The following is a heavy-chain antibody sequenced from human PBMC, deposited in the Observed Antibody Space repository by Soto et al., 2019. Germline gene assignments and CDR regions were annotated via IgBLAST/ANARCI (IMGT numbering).Heavy chain of an antibody. J-gene: IGHJ4*02. CDR3: AKDRVYVGAVAVEIDY. D-gene: IGHD6-19*01. CDR1: GFTFSSYA. CDR2: ISGSGGST. V-gene: IGHV3-23*01. Sequence: AGGSLRLSCAASGFTFSSYAMSWVRQAPGKGLEWVSAISGSGGSTYYADSVKGRFTISRDNSKNTLYLQMNSLRAEDTAVYYCAKDRVYVGAVAVEIDYWGQGTLVTVSS.